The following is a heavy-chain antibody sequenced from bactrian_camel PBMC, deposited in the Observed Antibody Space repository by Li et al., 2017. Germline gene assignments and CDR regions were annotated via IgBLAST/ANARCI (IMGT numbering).Heavy chain of an antibody. V-gene: IGHV3-2*01. CDR1: GFTFGSYY. CDR3: ATGATACNAGYCYTMRFRY. CDR2: IYSDGTNT. Sequence: QVQLVESGGGLVQPGGSLRLSCSASGFTFGSYYMFWVRQAPGKGLEWVASIYSDGTNTYYAESVKGRFTISRDNAENTVYLQMNSLRSEDTALYYCATGATACNAGYCYTMRFRYWGQGTQVTVS. D-gene: IGHD2*01. J-gene: IGHJ6*01.